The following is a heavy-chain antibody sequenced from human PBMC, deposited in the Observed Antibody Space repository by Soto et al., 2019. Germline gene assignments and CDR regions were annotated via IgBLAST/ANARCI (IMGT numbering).Heavy chain of an antibody. CDR2: ISYDGSNK. CDR3: ASPPGGAGTVTTDY. V-gene: IGHV3-30-3*01. J-gene: IGHJ4*02. D-gene: IGHD4-17*01. Sequence: QVQLVESGGGVVQPGRSLRLSCAASGFTFSSYAMHWVRQAPGKGLEWVTVISYDGSNKYYADSVKGRFTISRDNSKNTLYLQMNSLRAEDTAVYYCASPPGGAGTVTTDYWGQGTLVTVSS. CDR1: GFTFSSYA.